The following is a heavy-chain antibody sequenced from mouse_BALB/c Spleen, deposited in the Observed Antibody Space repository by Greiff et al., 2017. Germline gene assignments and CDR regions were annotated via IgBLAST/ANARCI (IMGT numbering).Heavy chain of an antibody. CDR3: ASPGGNYVFAY. CDR1: GYSITSGYS. CDR2: IHYSGST. D-gene: IGHD2-1*01. V-gene: IGHV3-1*02. J-gene: IGHJ3*01. Sequence: EVQLQESGPDLVKPSQSLSLTCTVTGYSITSGYSWHWIRQFPGNKLEWMGYIHYSGSTNYNPSLKRRISITLDTSKNQFFLQVNSVTTEDTATYYCASPGGNYVFAYWGQGTLVTVSA.